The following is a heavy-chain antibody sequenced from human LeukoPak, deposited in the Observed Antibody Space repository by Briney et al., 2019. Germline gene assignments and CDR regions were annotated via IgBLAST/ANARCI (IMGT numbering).Heavy chain of an antibody. CDR1: GYTFTSYY. D-gene: IGHD3-9*01. CDR3: ARVSERGYYDILTGLSHNDAFDI. CDR2: INPSGGST. V-gene: IGHV1-46*01. Sequence: ASVKVSCKASGYTFTSYYMHWVRQAPGQGLEWMGIINPSGGSTSYAQKFQGRVTMTRDMSTSTVYMELSSLRSEDTAVYYCARVSERGYYDILTGLSHNDAFDIWGQGTMVTVSS. J-gene: IGHJ3*02.